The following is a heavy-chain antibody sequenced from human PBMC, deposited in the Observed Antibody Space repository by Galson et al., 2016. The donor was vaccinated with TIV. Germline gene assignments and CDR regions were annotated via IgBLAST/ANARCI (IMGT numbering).Heavy chain of an antibody. D-gene: IGHD2-21*01. J-gene: IGHJ6*02. CDR2: ISSGGTT. Sequence: SLRLSCAASTFNIKDNYMTWVRQAPGKGLEWVSIISSGGTTSYADSVKGRFTIGRDESKNTLYLEMNNLRLEDTAVYFCARDRRHCGNECFLYYYYGMDVWGQGTTVTVSS. CDR1: TFNIKDNY. CDR3: ARDRRHCGNECFLYYYYGMDV. V-gene: IGHV3-66*02.